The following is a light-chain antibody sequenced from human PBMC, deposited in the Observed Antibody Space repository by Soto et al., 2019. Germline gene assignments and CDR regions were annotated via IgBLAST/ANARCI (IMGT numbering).Light chain of an antibody. CDR2: EGS. J-gene: IGLJ2*01. CDR3: CSYAGSSTSMVV. Sequence: QSVLTQPASVSGSPGQSITISCTGTSSDVGSYNLVSWYQQHPGKAPKHMIYEGSKRPSGVSNRFSGSKSGNTASLTISGLQAEDEADYYCCSYAGSSTSMVVFGGGTKVTVL. V-gene: IGLV2-23*01. CDR1: SSDVGSYNL.